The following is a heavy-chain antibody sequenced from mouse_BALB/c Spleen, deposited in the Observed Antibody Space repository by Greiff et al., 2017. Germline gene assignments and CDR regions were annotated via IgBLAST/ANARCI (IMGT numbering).Heavy chain of an antibody. CDR3: ARSGYGYYFDY. J-gene: IGHJ2*01. D-gene: IGHD3-1*01. V-gene: IGHV5-6-5*01. Sequence: EVKLVESGGGLVKPGGSLKLSCAASGFTFSSYAMSWVRQTPEKRLEWVASISSGGSTYYPDSVKGRFTISRDNARNILYLQMSSLRSEDTAMYYCARSGYGYYFDYWGQGTTLTVSS. CDR2: ISSGGST. CDR1: GFTFSSYA.